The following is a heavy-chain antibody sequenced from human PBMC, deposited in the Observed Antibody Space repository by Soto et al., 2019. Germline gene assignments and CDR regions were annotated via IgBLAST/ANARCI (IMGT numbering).Heavy chain of an antibody. CDR3: TTENPANTLTIFGLDAFDI. Sequence: GGSLRLSCAASGFTFSNAWMSWVRQAPGKGLEWVGRIKSKTDGGTTDYAAPVKGRFTISRDDSKNTLYLQMNSLKTEDTAVYYCTTENPANTLTIFGLDAFDIWGQGTMVTVSS. J-gene: IGHJ3*02. CDR1: GFTFSNAW. V-gene: IGHV3-15*01. D-gene: IGHD3-3*01. CDR2: IKSKTDGGTT.